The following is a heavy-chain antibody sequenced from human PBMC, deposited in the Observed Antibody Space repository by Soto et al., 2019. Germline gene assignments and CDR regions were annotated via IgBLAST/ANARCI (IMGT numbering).Heavy chain of an antibody. V-gene: IGHV3-53*01. Sequence: GGSLRLSCAISGFSVSSNYLSWVRQAPGKGLEWVSVHYSGGSTYYADSVQGRFTISRDKSNNTLYLQMRRVRAEDPAVYFCARHRHPRGTVGATSPLDHLGQGTQVTVSS. D-gene: IGHD1-26*01. J-gene: IGHJ5*02. CDR1: GFSVSSNY. CDR3: ARHRHPRGTVGATSPLDH. CDR2: HYSGGST.